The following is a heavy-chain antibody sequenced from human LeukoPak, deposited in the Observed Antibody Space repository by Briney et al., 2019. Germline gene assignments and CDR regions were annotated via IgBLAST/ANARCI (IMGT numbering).Heavy chain of an antibody. V-gene: IGHV4-34*01. J-gene: IGHJ4*02. D-gene: IGHD1-26*01. CDR2: INHSGST. CDR3: AVAIVGATYYFDY. CDR1: GGSFSGYY. Sequence: SETLSLTCAVYGGSFSGYYWSWIRQPPGKGLEWIGEINHSGSTNYNPSLKSRVTISVDTSKNQFSLKLSSVTAADTAVYYCAVAIVGATYYFDYWGQGTLVTVSS.